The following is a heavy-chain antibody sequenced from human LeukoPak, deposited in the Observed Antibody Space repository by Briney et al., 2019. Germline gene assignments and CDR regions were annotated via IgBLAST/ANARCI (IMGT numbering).Heavy chain of an antibody. CDR3: ASSKLGYSYGPGSNWFDP. CDR1: GGTFSSHA. Sequence: SVKVSCKASGGTFSSHAISWVRQAPGQGLEWMGGIIPIFGTANYAQKFQGRVTITADKSTSTAYMELSSLRSEDTAVYYCASSKLGYSYGPGSNWFDPWGQGTLVTVSS. D-gene: IGHD5-18*01. J-gene: IGHJ5*02. CDR2: IIPIFGTA. V-gene: IGHV1-69*06.